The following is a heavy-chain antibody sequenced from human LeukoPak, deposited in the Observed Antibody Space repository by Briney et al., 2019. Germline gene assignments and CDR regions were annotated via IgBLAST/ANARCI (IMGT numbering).Heavy chain of an antibody. CDR2: INHSGST. CDR3: ARGRGYSRGFHFDY. CDR1: GGSFSGYY. V-gene: IGHV4-34*01. Sequence: PSETLSLTCAVYGGSFSGYYWSWIRQPPGKGLEWIGEINHSGSTNYNPSLKSRVTISVDTSKNQFSLKLSSVTAADTAVYYCARGRGYSRGFHFDYWGQGTLVTVSS. J-gene: IGHJ4*02. D-gene: IGHD2-15*01.